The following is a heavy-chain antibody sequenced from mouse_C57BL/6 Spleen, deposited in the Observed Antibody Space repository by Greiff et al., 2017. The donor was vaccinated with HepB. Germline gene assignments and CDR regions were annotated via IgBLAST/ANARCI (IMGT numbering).Heavy chain of an antibody. CDR3: ARGLLRYMYYFDY. Sequence: VQLQQSGAELVKPGASVKLSCKASGYTFTSYWMHWVKQRPGQGLEWIGMIHPNSGSTNYNEKFKSKATLTVDKSSSTAYMQLSSLTSEDSAVYYCARGLLRYMYYFDYWGQGTTLTVSS. J-gene: IGHJ2*01. D-gene: IGHD1-1*01. CDR2: IHPNSGST. V-gene: IGHV1-64*01. CDR1: GYTFTSYW.